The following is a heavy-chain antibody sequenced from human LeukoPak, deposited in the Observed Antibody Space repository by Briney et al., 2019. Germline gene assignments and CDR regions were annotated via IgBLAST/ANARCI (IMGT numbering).Heavy chain of an antibody. CDR1: GYTFTGYY. J-gene: IGHJ4*02. V-gene: IGHV1-2*02. Sequence: ASVKVSCKASGYTFTGYYMHWLRQAPGQRLEWMGWINPNSGGTNYAQKFQGRVTMTRDTSISTAYMEPSRLRSDDTAVYYCARGIWLGIDRLDYWGQGTLVTVSS. CDR3: ARGIWLGIDRLDY. D-gene: IGHD6-19*01. CDR2: INPNSGGT.